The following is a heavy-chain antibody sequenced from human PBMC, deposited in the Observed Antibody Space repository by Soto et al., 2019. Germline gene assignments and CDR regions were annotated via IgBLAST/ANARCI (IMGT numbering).Heavy chain of an antibody. CDR3: ARRYDGTLDY. V-gene: IGHV4-59*08. D-gene: IGHD5-12*01. CDR2: IYYSGST. Sequence: SETLSLTCTVSGGSISSYYWSWIRQPPGKGLEWIGYIYYSGSTNYNPSLKSRVTISVDTSKNQFSLKLSSVTAADTAVCYCARRYDGTLDYWGQGTLVTVSS. J-gene: IGHJ4*02. CDR1: GGSISSYY.